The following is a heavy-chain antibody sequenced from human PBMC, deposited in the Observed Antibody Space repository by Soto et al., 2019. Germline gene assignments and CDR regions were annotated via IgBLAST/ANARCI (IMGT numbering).Heavy chain of an antibody. CDR2: IDPSDSYT. Sequence: PGESLKICCKGSVYSFTSYWISWVRQMPGKGLEWMGRIDPSDSYTNYSPSFRGHVTISADKSISTAYLQWSSLKASDTAMYYCASHISRDAFDIWGQGTMVTVSS. CDR3: ASHISRDAFDI. V-gene: IGHV5-10-1*01. CDR1: VYSFTSYW. J-gene: IGHJ3*02.